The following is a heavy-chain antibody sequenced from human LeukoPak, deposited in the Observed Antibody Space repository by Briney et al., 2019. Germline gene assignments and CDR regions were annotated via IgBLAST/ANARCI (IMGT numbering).Heavy chain of an antibody. V-gene: IGHV3-21*01. CDR2: ISSSSSYI. Sequence: GGSLRLSCAASGFTVSSYSMNWVRQGPGKGLEWVSSISSSSSYIYYADSVKGRFTISRDNAKNSLYLQMNSLRAEDTAVYYCARDIGAAAGTGLNDYWGQGTLVTVSS. J-gene: IGHJ4*02. CDR3: ARDIGAAAGTGLNDY. D-gene: IGHD6-13*01. CDR1: GFTVSSYS.